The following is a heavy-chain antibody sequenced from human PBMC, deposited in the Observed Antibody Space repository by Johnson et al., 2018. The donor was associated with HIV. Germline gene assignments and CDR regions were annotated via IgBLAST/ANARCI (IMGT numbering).Heavy chain of an antibody. D-gene: IGHD2/OR15-2a*01. V-gene: IGHV3-30*14. Sequence: VHLVESGGGLVQPGGSLRLSCAASGFTFNSYILHWVRQAPGKGLEWVAAISHDVNNKFSADSVKGRFTLSRDNSKNTLYLQMNSLRAEDTAVYYCARDFHEAGSNAFDIWGQGTMVTVSS. CDR3: ARDFHEAGSNAFDI. CDR2: ISHDVNNK. J-gene: IGHJ3*02. CDR1: GFTFNSYI.